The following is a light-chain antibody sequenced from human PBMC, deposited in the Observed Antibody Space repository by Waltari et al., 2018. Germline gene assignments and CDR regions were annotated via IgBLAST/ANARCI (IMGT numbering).Light chain of an antibody. J-gene: IGKJ4*01. CDR2: GAS. CDR3: QQLKSYPLT. CDR1: QSVSTS. V-gene: IGKV3-15*01. Sequence: EIVMTQSPATLSVSPGERVTLSCRASQSVSTSLAWYQQKPGQAPRLLIYGASTRATGIPARFSGSGSGTEFTLTISSLQSEDFATYHCQQLKSYPLTFGGGTKVEIK.